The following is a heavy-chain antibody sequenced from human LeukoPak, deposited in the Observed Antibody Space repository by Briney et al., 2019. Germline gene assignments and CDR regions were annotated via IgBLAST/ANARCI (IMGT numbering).Heavy chain of an antibody. CDR2: IYDSGST. Sequence: SETLSLTCTVSGGSFSIYYWSWIRQPAGKGLEWIGYIYDSGSTNYNPSLKSRVTISVDTSKNQFSLKVSSVTAADTAVYYCASLTTADAFDIWGQGTMVTVSS. D-gene: IGHD3-22*01. CDR1: GGSFSIYY. J-gene: IGHJ3*02. CDR3: ASLTTADAFDI. V-gene: IGHV4-59*01.